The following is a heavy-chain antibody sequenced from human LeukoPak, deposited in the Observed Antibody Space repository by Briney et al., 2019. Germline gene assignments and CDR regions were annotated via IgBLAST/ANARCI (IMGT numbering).Heavy chain of an antibody. CDR1: GGSISSYY. CDR3: ASGKISSSWLPYWYFDL. Sequence: SETLSLTCTVSGGSISSYYWSWIRQPPGKGLEWIGYIYYSGSTNYNPSLKSRVTISVDTSKNQFSLKLSSVTAADTAVYYCASGKISSSWLPYWYFDLWGRGTLVTVSS. J-gene: IGHJ2*01. D-gene: IGHD6-13*01. V-gene: IGHV4-59*01. CDR2: IYYSGST.